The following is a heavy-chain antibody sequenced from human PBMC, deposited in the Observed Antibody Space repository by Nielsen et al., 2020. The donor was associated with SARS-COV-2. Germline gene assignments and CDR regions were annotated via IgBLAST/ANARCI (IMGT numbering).Heavy chain of an antibody. V-gene: IGHV3-21*01. J-gene: IGHJ3*02. Sequence: GESLKISCAASGFTFSSYSMNWVRQAPGKGLEWVSSISSSSSYIYYADSVKGRFTISRDNAKNSLYLQMNSLRAEDTAVYYCARVNSGSYSGAFDIWGQGTMVTVSS. CDR3: ARVNSGSYSGAFDI. D-gene: IGHD1-26*01. CDR1: GFTFSSYS. CDR2: ISSSSSYI.